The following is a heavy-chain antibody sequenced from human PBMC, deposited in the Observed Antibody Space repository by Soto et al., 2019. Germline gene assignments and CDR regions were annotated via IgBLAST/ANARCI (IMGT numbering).Heavy chain of an antibody. V-gene: IGHV4-30-4*01. Sequence: PSETLSLTCTVSGGSISSGDYYWSWIRQPPGKGLEWIGYIYYSGSTNYNPSLKSRVTISVDTSKNQFSLKLSSVTAADTAVYYCAGPPNSSSPYPRRDYYYYMDVWGKGTTVTVSS. D-gene: IGHD6-13*01. CDR3: AGPPNSSSPYPRRDYYYYMDV. CDR2: IYYSGST. J-gene: IGHJ6*03. CDR1: GGSISSGDYY.